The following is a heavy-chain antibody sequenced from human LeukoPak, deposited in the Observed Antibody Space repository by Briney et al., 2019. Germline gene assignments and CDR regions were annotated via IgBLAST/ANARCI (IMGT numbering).Heavy chain of an antibody. CDR2: INAGNGNT. D-gene: IGHD6-19*01. Sequence: ASVKVACKASGYTFTSYAMHWVRQAPGQRLEWMGWINAGNGNTKYSQEFQGRVTITRDTSASTAYMELSSLRSEDMAVYYCAISSGPTENAGPVTYWGQGTLVTVSS. CDR3: AISSGPTENAGPVTY. CDR1: GYTFTSYA. V-gene: IGHV1-3*03. J-gene: IGHJ4*02.